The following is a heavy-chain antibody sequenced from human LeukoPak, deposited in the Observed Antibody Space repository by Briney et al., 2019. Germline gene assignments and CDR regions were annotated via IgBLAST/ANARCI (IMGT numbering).Heavy chain of an antibody. CDR2: INHSGST. CDR3: ARNGLLWFGEFPNYYYYGMDV. J-gene: IGHJ6*02. D-gene: IGHD3-10*01. Sequence: SETLSLTCAVYGGSFSGYYWSWIRQPPGKGLEWIGEINHSGSTNYNPSLKSRVTISVDTSKNQFSLKLSSVTAADTAVYYCARNGLLWFGEFPNYYYYGMDVWGQGTTVTVSS. V-gene: IGHV4-34*01. CDR1: GGSFSGYY.